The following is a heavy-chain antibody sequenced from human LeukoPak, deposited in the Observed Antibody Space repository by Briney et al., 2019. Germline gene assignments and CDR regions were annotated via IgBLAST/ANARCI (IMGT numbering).Heavy chain of an antibody. CDR1: GGSFSGYY. CDR3: ARGRYSYGSPDDAFDI. D-gene: IGHD5-18*01. CDR2: IYTSGST. V-gene: IGHV4-59*10. J-gene: IGHJ3*02. Sequence: SETLSLTCAVYGGSFSGYYWSWIRQPAGKGLEWIGRIYTSGSTNYNPSLKSRVTMSVDTSKNQSSLKLSSVTAADTAVYYCARGRYSYGSPDDAFDIWGQGTMVTVSS.